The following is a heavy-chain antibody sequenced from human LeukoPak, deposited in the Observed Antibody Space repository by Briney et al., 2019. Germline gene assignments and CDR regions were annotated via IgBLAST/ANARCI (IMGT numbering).Heavy chain of an antibody. V-gene: IGHV1-2*02. CDR2: INPNSGGT. CDR3: VRAGYGDYPLDS. CDR1: GYTFTGYY. J-gene: IGHJ4*02. D-gene: IGHD4-17*01. Sequence: GASVKVSCKASGYTFTGYYMHWVRQAPGQGLEWMGWINPNSGGTNYAQKFQGRVTMTRDTSISTAYMELSSLRSEDTAVYYCVRAGYGDYPLDSWGQGTLVTVSS.